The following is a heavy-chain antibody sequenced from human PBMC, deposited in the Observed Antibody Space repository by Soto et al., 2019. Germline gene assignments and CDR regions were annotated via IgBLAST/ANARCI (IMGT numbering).Heavy chain of an antibody. CDR3: AKEGRDYYGSGSYYYYYGMDV. Sequence: GESLKISCAASGFTFSSYGMHWVRQAPGKGLEWVAVISYDGSNKYYADSVKGRFTISRDNSKNTLYLQMNSLRAEDTAVYYCAKEGRDYYGSGSYYYYYGMDVWGQGTTVTVSS. CDR2: ISYDGSNK. D-gene: IGHD3-10*01. J-gene: IGHJ6*02. CDR1: GFTFSSYG. V-gene: IGHV3-30*18.